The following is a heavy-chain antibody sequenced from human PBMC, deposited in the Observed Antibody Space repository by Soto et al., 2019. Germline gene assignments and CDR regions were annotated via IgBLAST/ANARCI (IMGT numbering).Heavy chain of an antibody. CDR2: IIPIFATP. D-gene: IGHD2-2*02. J-gene: IGHJ6*02. CDR1: GGTFSNYA. Sequence: QVQLVQSEAEVRKPGSSVKVSCKASGGTFSNYAISWVRQAPEQGLEWMGGIIPIFATPYYAQKFQGRVTVTADKSTSTAYMELSSLTSEDTAVYYCARRAVAPAPIGYFHYHMDVWGQGTTVTVSS. V-gene: IGHV1-69*06. CDR3: ARRAVAPAPIGYFHYHMDV.